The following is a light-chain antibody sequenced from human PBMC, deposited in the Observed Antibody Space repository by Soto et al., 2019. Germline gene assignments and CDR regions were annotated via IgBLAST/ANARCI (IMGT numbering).Light chain of an antibody. J-gene: IGKJ4*01. Sequence: DIQMTQSPSSLSASVGDRVTITCQASQDISNYLNWYQQKPGKPPKLLIYDASNLETGVPSRFSGSGSGTDFTFTISSLQPEDIATYYCQQYGNLPLTFGGGTKVEIK. CDR2: DAS. CDR1: QDISNY. CDR3: QQYGNLPLT. V-gene: IGKV1-33*01.